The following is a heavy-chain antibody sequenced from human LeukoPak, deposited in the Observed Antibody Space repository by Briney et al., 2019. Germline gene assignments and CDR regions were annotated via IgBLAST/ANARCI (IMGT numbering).Heavy chain of an antibody. Sequence: SQTLSLTCAISGDSVSSNSWNWIRQSPSRGLEWLGRIYYKSKWFNDYAVSVKSRITINPDTSKNQFSLHLNSVTPEDTALYYCARDQPWINGFDVWGQGTMVTVSS. CDR3: ARDQPWINGFDV. D-gene: IGHD5-12*01. CDR2: IYYKSKWFN. J-gene: IGHJ3*01. V-gene: IGHV6-1*01. CDR1: GDSVSSNS.